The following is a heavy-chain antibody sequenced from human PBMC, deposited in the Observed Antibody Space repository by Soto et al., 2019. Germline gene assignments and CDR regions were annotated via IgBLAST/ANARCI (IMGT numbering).Heavy chain of an antibody. CDR2: IWYDGSNK. CDR3: ASCYSNVFYYYMDV. J-gene: IGHJ6*03. Sequence: PGGSLRLSCAASGFTFSSYGMHWVRQAPGKGLEWVAVIWYDGSNKYYADSVKGRFTISRDNSKNTLYLQMNSLRAEDTAVYYCASCYSNVFYYYMDVWGKGTTVTVSS. D-gene: IGHD4-4*01. CDR1: GFTFSSYG. V-gene: IGHV3-33*01.